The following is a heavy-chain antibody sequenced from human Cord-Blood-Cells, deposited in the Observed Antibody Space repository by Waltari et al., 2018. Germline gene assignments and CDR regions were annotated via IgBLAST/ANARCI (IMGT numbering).Heavy chain of an antibody. Sequence: QVQLQQWGAGLLKPSETLSLTCAVYGGSFSGYYWRWIRPPPGKGLEWIGYINHSGSTNYNPSLKSRVTISVDTSKNQFSLKLSSVTAADTAVYYCARVGRYSSGWYTGGSDYWGQGTLVTVSS. J-gene: IGHJ4*02. CDR1: GGSFSGYY. D-gene: IGHD6-19*01. CDR2: INHSGST. CDR3: ARVGRYSSGWYTGGSDY. V-gene: IGHV4-34*01.